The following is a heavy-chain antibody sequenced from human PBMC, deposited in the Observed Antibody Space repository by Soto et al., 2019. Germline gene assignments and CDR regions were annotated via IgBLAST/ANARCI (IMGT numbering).Heavy chain of an antibody. V-gene: IGHV4-30-4*08. CDR2: IHYTGSI. D-gene: IGHD2-21*02. CDR3: AREDDGGDRDYYGLDV. J-gene: IGHJ6*02. Sequence: LRLSCAASGFTFSSYSMNWIRQTPGKGLEWIGYIHYTGSISYNPSLQSRLTISVDTSKNQFSLKLTSVTAADTAVYFCAREDDGGDRDYYGLDVWGQGTTVTVSS. CDR1: GFTFSSYS.